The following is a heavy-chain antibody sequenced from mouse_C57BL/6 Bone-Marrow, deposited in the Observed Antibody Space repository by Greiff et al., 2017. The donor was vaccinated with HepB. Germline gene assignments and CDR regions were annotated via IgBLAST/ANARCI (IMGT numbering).Heavy chain of an antibody. CDR2: INPGSGGT. V-gene: IGHV1-54*01. D-gene: IGHD1-2*01. J-gene: IGHJ2*01. CDR3: ARFRTAYYFDY. CDR1: GYAFTNYL. Sequence: QVQLQQSGAELVRPGTSVKVSCKASGYAFTNYLIEWVKQRPGQGLEWIGVINPGSGGTNYNEKFKGKATLTADKSSSTAYMQLSSLTSEDSAVYFCARFRTAYYFDYWGQGTTLTVSS.